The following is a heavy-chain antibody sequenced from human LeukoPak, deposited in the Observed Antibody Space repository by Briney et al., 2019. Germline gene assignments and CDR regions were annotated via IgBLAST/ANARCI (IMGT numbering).Heavy chain of an antibody. CDR1: GYSFTSHW. J-gene: IGHJ4*02. V-gene: IGHV5-51*01. CDR2: VYPGDSDT. CDR3: ASLGSYSSGWYGFLHFDY. D-gene: IGHD6-19*01. Sequence: GESLKISCKTSGYSFTSHWIGWVRQMPGKGLEWMGIVYPGDSDTRYSPSFQGQVTISADKSISTAYLQWSSLKASDTAMYYCASLGSYSSGWYGFLHFDYWGQGTLVTVSS.